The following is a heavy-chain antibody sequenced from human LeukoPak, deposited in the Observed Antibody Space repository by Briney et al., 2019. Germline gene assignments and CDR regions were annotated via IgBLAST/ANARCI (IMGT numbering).Heavy chain of an antibody. D-gene: IGHD3/OR15-3a*01. J-gene: IGHJ4*02. CDR3: AIHPDLDSPPRKYYFDY. CDR1: SDSFIGYF. V-gene: IGHV4-34*01. CDR2: INHSENT. Sequence: SETLSLTCAVYSDSFIGYFWSWIRQPPGKGLEWIGEINHSENTNYNPSLKSRVTISVDTSKNQFSLKLTSVTAADTAVYYCAIHPDLDSPPRKYYFDYWGQGTLVTVSS.